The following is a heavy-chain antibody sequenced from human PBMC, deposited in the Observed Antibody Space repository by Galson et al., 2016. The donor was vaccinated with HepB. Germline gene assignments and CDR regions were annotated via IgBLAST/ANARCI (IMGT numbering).Heavy chain of an antibody. Sequence: PALVKPTQTLTLTCTFSGFSLSTSGMCVSWIRQPPGKALEWLARIDWDDDKYYSPSLKTRLTISKDTSKNQVVLTMTNMDPVDTATYYCAHDKYTSSSRYFDYWGQGTLVTVSS. CDR1: GFSLSTSGMC. CDR2: IDWDDDK. J-gene: IGHJ4*02. D-gene: IGHD6-6*01. CDR3: AHDKYTSSSRYFDY. V-gene: IGHV2-70*11.